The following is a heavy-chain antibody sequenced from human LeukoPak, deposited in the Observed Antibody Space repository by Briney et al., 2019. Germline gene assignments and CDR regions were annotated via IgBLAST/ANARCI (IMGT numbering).Heavy chain of an antibody. V-gene: IGHV3-15*01. CDR2: IKSNSDGGTT. CDR1: GFAFTNAY. D-gene: IGHD3-16*02. Sequence: GGSLRLSCTTSGFAFTNAYMSWVRQAPGKGLEWVGRIKSNSDGGTTDYAVPVKGRFTISRDDSENTLYLQMNSLKTEDTAVYYCTTDAGYTSKWYNYWGQETLVTVSS. J-gene: IGHJ4*02. CDR3: TTDAGYTSKWYNY.